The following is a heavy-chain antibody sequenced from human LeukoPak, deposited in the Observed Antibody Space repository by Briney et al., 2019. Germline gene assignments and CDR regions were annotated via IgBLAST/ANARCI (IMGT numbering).Heavy chain of an antibody. CDR1: GFTFSGSA. D-gene: IGHD6-19*01. V-gene: IGHV3-73*01. J-gene: IGHJ3*02. Sequence: PGGCLRLSCAASGFTFSGSAMHWVRQASGKGLEWVGRIGSRANTYATAYAAAVRRRFTSSIDDPKKRADLQMNRLKTEDTAVYYCTRHSDSSGWYVGIDAFDIWGQGTMVTVSS. CDR2: IGSRANTYAT. CDR3: TRHSDSSGWYVGIDAFDI.